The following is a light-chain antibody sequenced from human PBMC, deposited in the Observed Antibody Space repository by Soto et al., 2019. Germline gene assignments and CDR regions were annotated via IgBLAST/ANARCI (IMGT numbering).Light chain of an antibody. CDR3: QKYHSAPIT. Sequence: DIQMTQSPSSLSASVGDRVTITCRASQGSSNYLAWYQQKPRKVPKLLIYAASTLQSGVPSRFIGSGSGTYFTLISSRLQPEDVATYYCQKYHSAPITFGPGNKMDIK. J-gene: IGKJ3*01. CDR1: QGSSNY. V-gene: IGKV1-27*01. CDR2: AAS.